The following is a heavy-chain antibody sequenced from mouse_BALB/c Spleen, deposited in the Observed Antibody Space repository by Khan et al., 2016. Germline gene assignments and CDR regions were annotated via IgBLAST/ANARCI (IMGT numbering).Heavy chain of an antibody. J-gene: IGHJ4*01. CDR1: GFNIKDYY. V-gene: IGHV14-4*02. CDR3: NGCDYKAMAY. Sequence: VQLQQSGAELVRSGASVKLSCTASGFNIKDYYMHWVKPRPEQGLEWIGWIDPENGDTEYAPKFQGKATMTADTSSNTAYLQLSSLTSEDTAVYYCNGCDYKAMAYWGQGTSVTVSS. CDR2: IDPENGDT.